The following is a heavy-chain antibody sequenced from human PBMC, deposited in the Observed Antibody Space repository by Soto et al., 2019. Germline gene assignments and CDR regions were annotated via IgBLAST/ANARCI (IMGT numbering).Heavy chain of an antibody. Sequence: ASVKVSCKASGYTFSSYGISWVRQAPGQGLEWMGWISAYSGNTNYAQKLQGRVTMTTDTSTSTAYMELRSLRSDDTAVYYCARDDSSGPLDAFDIWGQGTMVTVSS. J-gene: IGHJ3*02. D-gene: IGHD3-22*01. CDR1: GYTFSSYG. CDR2: ISAYSGNT. CDR3: ARDDSSGPLDAFDI. V-gene: IGHV1-18*01.